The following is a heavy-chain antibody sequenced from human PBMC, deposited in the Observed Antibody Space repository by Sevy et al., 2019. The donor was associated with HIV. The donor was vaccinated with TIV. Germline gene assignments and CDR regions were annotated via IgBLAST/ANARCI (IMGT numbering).Heavy chain of an antibody. D-gene: IGHD1-1*01. CDR1: GGSISNYY. J-gene: IGHJ3*02. CDR2: ISYSGRT. CDR3: ATGTQLAYDAFDI. V-gene: IGHV4-59*13. Sequence: SETLSLTCTVSGGSISNYYWNWIRQPPGKGLEWIGYISYSGRTSYNPSLKSRVTISVDTSKSQFSLKLSSVIAADTAVYYCATGTQLAYDAFDIWGQGTMVTVSS.